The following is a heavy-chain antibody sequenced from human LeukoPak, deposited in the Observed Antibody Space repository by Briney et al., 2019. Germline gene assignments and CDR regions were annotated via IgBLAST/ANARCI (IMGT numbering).Heavy chain of an antibody. J-gene: IGHJ4*02. CDR1: GFTFSSYS. Sequence: GGSLRLSCAASGFTFSSYSMNWVRQAPGKGLEWVACVLYDGTTEYHADSVKGRFTISRDTSKNTLFLQMNNLRAEDTAVYFCAREGSASSGSQGGLDYWGQGTLVTVSS. V-gene: IGHV3-30*03. CDR2: VLYDGTTE. CDR3: AREGSASSGSQGGLDY. D-gene: IGHD6-19*01.